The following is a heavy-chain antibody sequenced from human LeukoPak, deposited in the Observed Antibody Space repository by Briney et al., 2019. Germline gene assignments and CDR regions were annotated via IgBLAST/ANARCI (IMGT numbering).Heavy chain of an antibody. CDR2: INPNSGGT. J-gene: IGHJ5*02. D-gene: IGHD4-17*01. Sequence: ASVKVSCKASGYTFTGYYMHWVRQAPGQGLEWMGWINPNSGGTNYAQKFQGRVHMTRETSISTAYMELSRLRSDDTAVYYCPIQYGDYSWFDPWGQRTLVTVSS. V-gene: IGHV1-2*02. CDR1: GYTFTGYY. CDR3: PIQYGDYSWFDP.